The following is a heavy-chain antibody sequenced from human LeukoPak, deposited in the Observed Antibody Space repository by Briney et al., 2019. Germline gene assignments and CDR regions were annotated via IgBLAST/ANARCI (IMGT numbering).Heavy chain of an antibody. CDR3: ARGAGNYAFDY. D-gene: IGHD1-7*01. J-gene: IGHJ4*02. V-gene: IGHV3-11*04. CDR1: GFTFSDYY. Sequence: GGSLRLSCAASGFTFSDYYMSWVRQAQEKGVEWVSYISSSGSTIYYADSVKGRFTISRDNAKNSLYLQMNSLRAEDTAVYYCARGAGNYAFDYWGQGTLVTVSS. CDR2: ISSSGSTI.